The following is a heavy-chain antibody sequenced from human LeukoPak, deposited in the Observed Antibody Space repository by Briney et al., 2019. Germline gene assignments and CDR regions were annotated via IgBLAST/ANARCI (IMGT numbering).Heavy chain of an antibody. V-gene: IGHV1-69*05. D-gene: IGHD6-19*01. J-gene: IGHJ6*03. CDR1: GGTFSSYA. CDR3: ARSPLAVAGYSYYMDV. CDR2: IIPIFGTA. Sequence: SSVKVSCKASGGTFSSYAISWVRPAPGQGLEWRGGIIPIFGTANYAQKFQGRVTITTDESTSTAYMELSSLRSEDTAVYYCARSPLAVAGYSYYMDVWGKGTTVTVSS.